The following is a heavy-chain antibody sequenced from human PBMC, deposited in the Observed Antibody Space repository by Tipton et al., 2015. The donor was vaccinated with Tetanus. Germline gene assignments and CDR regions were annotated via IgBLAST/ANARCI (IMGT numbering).Heavy chain of an antibody. CDR2: IYYSGST. V-gene: IGHV4-31*03. D-gene: IGHD3-22*01. CDR3: ARSKRITMIVGSSPPDY. J-gene: IGHJ4*02. CDR1: GGSISSGGYY. Sequence: TLSLTCTVSGGSISSGGYYWSWIRQHPGKGLEWIGYIYYSGSTYYNPSLKSRVTISVDTSKNQFSLKLSSVTAADTAVYYCARSKRITMIVGSSPPDYWGQGTPVTVSS.